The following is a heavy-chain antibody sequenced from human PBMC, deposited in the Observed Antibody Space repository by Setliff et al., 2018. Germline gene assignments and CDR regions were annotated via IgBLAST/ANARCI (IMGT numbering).Heavy chain of an antibody. Sequence: SDTLSLTCTVSGGSISSSSYYWGWIRQPPGKGLEWIGEINDSGSTKYNPSLKSRVTLSVDSSKNQFSLWLTSVTATDTAVYYCARGSIRGDFAYGLRYFDYWG. V-gene: IGHV4-39*07. CDR1: GGSISSSSYY. CDR2: INDSGST. J-gene: IGHJ4*01. D-gene: IGHD3-10*01. CDR3: ARGSIRGDFAYGLRYFDY.